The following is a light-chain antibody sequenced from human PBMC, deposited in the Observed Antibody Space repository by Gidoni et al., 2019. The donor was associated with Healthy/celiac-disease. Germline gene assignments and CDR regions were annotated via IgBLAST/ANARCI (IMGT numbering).Light chain of an antibody. CDR1: QDISNY. V-gene: IGKV1-33*01. Sequence: NQLTPSPSALSASVGDRVTITCKASQDISNYLNWYQQKPGKAPKLLIYDASNLETGVPSRFSGSGSGTDFTFTISSLQPEDIATYYCQQCYSIPITFGQGTRLEIK. J-gene: IGKJ5*01. CDR2: DAS. CDR3: QQCYSIPIT.